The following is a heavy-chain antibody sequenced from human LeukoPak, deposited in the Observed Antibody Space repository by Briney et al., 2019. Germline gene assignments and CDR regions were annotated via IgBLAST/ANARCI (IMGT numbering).Heavy chain of an antibody. V-gene: IGHV3-30*18. CDR3: AKELALALWY. Sequence: GSLRLSCAASGFTFSSYGMHWVRQAPGKGLEWVAVISYDGSNKYYADSVKGRFTISRDNSKNTLYLQMNSLRAEDTAVYYCAKELALALWYWGQGTLVTVSS. D-gene: IGHD2-21*01. CDR1: GFTFSSYG. J-gene: IGHJ4*02. CDR2: ISYDGSNK.